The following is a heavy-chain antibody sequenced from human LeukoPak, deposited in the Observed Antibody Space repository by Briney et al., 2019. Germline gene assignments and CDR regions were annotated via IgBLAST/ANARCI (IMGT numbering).Heavy chain of an antibody. Sequence: GGSLRLSCAASGFTFTDYYMSWIRQAPGKGLEWVSSITNSGTTIYYADSVKGRFTISRDNAKNSLYLQMNSLRAEDTAVYYCARDGHYDILTGYFQDWGQGTLVTVSS. CDR1: GFTFTDYY. J-gene: IGHJ1*01. V-gene: IGHV3-11*01. CDR3: ARDGHYDILTGYFQD. D-gene: IGHD3-9*01. CDR2: ITNSGTTI.